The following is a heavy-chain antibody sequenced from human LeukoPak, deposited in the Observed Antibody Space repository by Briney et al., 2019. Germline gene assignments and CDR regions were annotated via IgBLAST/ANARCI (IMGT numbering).Heavy chain of an antibody. CDR3: AGDVMSTALDAFDV. CDR2: IYNSGSP. D-gene: IGHD1-1*01. V-gene: IGHV4-61*08. Sequence: SETLSLTCTVSGGSISSDGYYWNWIRQPPGKGLELIGYIYNSGSPTYNPSLKSRVTISVDTSKNQFSLQLRSVTAADTAVYYCAGDVMSTALDAFDVWGQGTMVTVSS. J-gene: IGHJ3*01. CDR1: GGSISSDGYY.